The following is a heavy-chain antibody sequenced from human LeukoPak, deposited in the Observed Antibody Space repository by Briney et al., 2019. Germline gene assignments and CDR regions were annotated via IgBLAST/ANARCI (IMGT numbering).Heavy chain of an antibody. J-gene: IGHJ5*02. D-gene: IGHD1-26*01. V-gene: IGHV3-23*01. CDR3: AKDGGRWEVPHWSDP. Sequence: PGGSLRLSCAASGFTFSSYAMSWVRQAPGKGLEWVSAISGSGGSTYYADSVKGRFTISRDNSKNTLYLQMNSLRAEDTAVYYCAKDGGRWEVPHWSDPWGQGTLVTVSS. CDR2: ISGSGGST. CDR1: GFTFSSYA.